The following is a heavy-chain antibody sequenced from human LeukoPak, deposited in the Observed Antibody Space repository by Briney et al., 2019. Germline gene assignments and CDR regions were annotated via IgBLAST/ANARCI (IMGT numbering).Heavy chain of an antibody. CDR3: AREVCSSTSCYPFFDY. CDR1: GYTFTGYY. CDR2: ISAYNGNT. D-gene: IGHD2-2*01. Sequence: ASVKVSCKASGYTFTGYYMHWVRQAPGQGLEWMGWISAYNGNTNYAQKLQGRVTMTTDTSTSTAYMELRSLRSDDTAVYYCAREVCSSTSCYPFFDYWGQGTLVTVSS. V-gene: IGHV1-18*04. J-gene: IGHJ4*02.